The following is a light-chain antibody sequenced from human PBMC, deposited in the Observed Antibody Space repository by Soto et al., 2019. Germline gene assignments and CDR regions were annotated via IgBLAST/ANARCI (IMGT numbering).Light chain of an antibody. J-gene: IGLJ1*01. V-gene: IGLV2-14*01. CDR1: SRHIVGYNY. CDR2: EVT. CDR3: SSDTSSRTLV. Sequence: QSVLAQPASVSGSPGQPITISCTGTSRHIVGYNYVFWYQQYPGTAPKLMIYEVTDRPSGVSNRFSGSKSGNTASLTISGLQADDEAEYYCSSDTSSRTLVFGTGTKVTVL.